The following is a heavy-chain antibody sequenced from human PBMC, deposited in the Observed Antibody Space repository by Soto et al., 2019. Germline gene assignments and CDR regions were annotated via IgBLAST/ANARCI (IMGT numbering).Heavy chain of an antibody. V-gene: IGHV3-9*01. CDR3: AQRVYCSGGSCPPGAFDI. D-gene: IGHD2-15*01. CDR1: GFTFDDYA. J-gene: IGHJ3*02. Sequence: EVQLVESGGGLVQPGRSLRLSCAASGFTFDDYAMHWVRQAPGKGLEWVSGISWNSGSIGYADSVKGRFTISRDNAKNSLYLEMNSLRAEDTAVYYCAQRVYCSGGSCPPGAFDIWGQGTMVTVSS. CDR2: ISWNSGSI.